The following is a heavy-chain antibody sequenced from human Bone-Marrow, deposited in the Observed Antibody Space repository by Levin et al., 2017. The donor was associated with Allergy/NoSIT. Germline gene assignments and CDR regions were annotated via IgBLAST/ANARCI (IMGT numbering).Heavy chain of an antibody. D-gene: IGHD4-17*01. CDR2: ISYDGSNK. J-gene: IGHJ4*02. CDR3: AKDRASGDYVGFDY. V-gene: IGHV3-30*18. CDR1: GFTFSSYG. Sequence: GGSLRLSCAASGFTFSSYGMHWVRQAPGKGLEWVAVISYDGSNKYYADSVKGRFTISRDNSKNTLYLQMNSLRAEDTAVYYCAKDRASGDYVGFDYWGQGTLVTVSS.